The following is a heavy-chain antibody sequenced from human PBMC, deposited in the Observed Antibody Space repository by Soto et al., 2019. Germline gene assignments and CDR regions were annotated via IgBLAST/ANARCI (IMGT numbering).Heavy chain of an antibody. CDR2: FYHTGKT. J-gene: IGHJ3*01. CDR3: AREMHASIDVFDV. V-gene: IGHV4-31*03. CDR1: GASLISGGYY. D-gene: IGHD6-6*01. Sequence: QVQLQESGPGLVKPSQTLSLTCTVSGASLISGGYYWTWIRHHPGKGLEWIGYFYHTGKTYYNPSIXXRXSISGDTSKNHFSLTLTSVTAADTAVYYCAREMHASIDVFDVWGQGTVVTVSS.